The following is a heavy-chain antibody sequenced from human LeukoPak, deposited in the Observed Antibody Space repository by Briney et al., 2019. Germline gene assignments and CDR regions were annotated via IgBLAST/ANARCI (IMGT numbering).Heavy chain of an antibody. CDR2: IYYSGRT. CDR1: GGSISSSSHY. Sequence: SETLSLTCTVSGGSISSSSHYWRWIRQPPGKGLEWVGSIYYSGRTYSNPSLKSRVTISVDTSKNQFSLKLSSVTAVDTAVYYCTRLIECSGGSCSFDYWGQGTLVTVSS. D-gene: IGHD2-15*01. J-gene: IGHJ4*02. V-gene: IGHV4-39*01. CDR3: TRLIECSGGSCSFDY.